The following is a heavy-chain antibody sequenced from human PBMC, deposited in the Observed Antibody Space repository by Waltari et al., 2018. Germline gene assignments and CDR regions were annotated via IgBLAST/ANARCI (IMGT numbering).Heavy chain of an antibody. V-gene: IGHV4-61*02. D-gene: IGHD1-7*01. CDR1: GGSIASGSYY. CDR2: IYTSGST. CDR3: ARGQLLSKVDY. Sequence: QVQLQESGPGLVKPSQTLSLTCTVSGGSIASGSYYWSWIRQPAGKGLEWIGRIYTSGSTNANTALESRVTISVDTSKNQFSLKRSSVTAADTAVYYCARGQLLSKVDYWGQGTLVIVSS. J-gene: IGHJ4*02.